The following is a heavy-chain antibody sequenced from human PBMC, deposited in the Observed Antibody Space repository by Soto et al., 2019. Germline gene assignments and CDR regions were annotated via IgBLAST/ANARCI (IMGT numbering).Heavy chain of an antibody. CDR3: ARQIYDSDTGPNFQYYFDS. D-gene: IGHD3-22*01. CDR2: MDPSDSQT. J-gene: IGHJ4*02. V-gene: IGHV5-10-1*01. Sequence: ETVITSPTTSVHYFKNNCIRWVRQLPGKGPEWMGRMDPSDSQTYYSPSFRGHVTISVTKSITTVFLQWSSLRASDTAMYYCARQIYDSDTGPNFQYYFDSWGQGTPVNVSS. CDR1: VHYFKNNC.